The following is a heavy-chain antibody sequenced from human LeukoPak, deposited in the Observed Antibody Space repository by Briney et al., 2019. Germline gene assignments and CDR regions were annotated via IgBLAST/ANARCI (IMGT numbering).Heavy chain of an antibody. CDR2: ISGSGGST. D-gene: IGHD3-10*01. J-gene: IGHJ4*02. CDR3: AKVLVGSGSYIDAVFDY. CDR1: GFTFSSYA. Sequence: GGSLRLSCAASGFTFSSYAMSWVRQAPGKGLEWASAISGSGGSTYYADSVKGRFTISRDNSKNTLYLQMNSLRAEDTAVYYCAKVLVGSGSYIDAVFDYWGQGTLVTVSS. V-gene: IGHV3-23*01.